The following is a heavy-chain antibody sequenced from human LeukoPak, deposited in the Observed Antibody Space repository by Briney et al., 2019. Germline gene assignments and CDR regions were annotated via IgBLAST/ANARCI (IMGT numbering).Heavy chain of an antibody. V-gene: IGHV1-2*02. CDR2: TNPHSGVT. Sequence: PRPSVKVSCKVSGLTFTDYYMHWVRLAPGQGLEWMGYTNPHSGVTSFPQRFRGRVTLTTDTSISAAYMELSSLISDDTAMYNCVREGITIAFDLWGQGALVTVSS. D-gene: IGHD1-14*01. CDR1: GLTFTDYY. CDR3: VREGITIAFDL. J-gene: IGHJ4*02.